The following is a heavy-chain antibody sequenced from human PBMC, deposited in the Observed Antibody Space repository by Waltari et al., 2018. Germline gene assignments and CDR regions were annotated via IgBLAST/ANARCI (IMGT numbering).Heavy chain of an antibody. D-gene: IGHD3-3*01. CDR2: IYHSGST. CDR1: GGSISSGGYS. CDR3: ASYDFWSGYFGH. J-gene: IGHJ4*02. V-gene: IGHV4-30-2*01. Sequence: QLQLQESGSGLVKPSQTLSLTCAVSGGSISSGGYSWSWIRQPPGKGLEGIGYIYHSGSTSYNPSLKIRVTISVDRSKNHFSLKLSSVTAADTAVYYCASYDFWSGYFGHWGQGTLVTVSS.